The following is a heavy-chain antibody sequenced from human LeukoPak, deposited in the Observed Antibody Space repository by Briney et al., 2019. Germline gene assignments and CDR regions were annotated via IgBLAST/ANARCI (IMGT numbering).Heavy chain of an antibody. CDR3: AGGDYGT. D-gene: IGHD4-17*01. J-gene: IGHJ5*02. Sequence: PGGSLRLSCAASGFTFSSYGMHWVRQAPGKGLEWVAVISYDGSNKYYADSVKGRFTISRDNSKNTLYLQMNSLRAEDTAVYYCAGGDYGTWGQGTLVTVSS. CDR2: ISYDGSNK. V-gene: IGHV3-30*03. CDR1: GFTFSSYG.